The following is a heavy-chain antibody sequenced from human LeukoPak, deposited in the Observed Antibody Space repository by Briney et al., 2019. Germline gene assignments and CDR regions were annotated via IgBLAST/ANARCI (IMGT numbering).Heavy chain of an antibody. Sequence: GGSLRLSCAASGFTFDDYGMSWVRQAPGKGLEWVSGINWNGGSTGYADSVKGRFTISRDNAKNSLYLQMNSLRAEDTALYYCARDRGLEVAGTLHYYYMDVWGKGTTVTVSS. CDR2: INWNGGST. CDR1: GFTFDDYG. CDR3: ARDRGLEVAGTLHYYYMDV. D-gene: IGHD6-19*01. J-gene: IGHJ6*03. V-gene: IGHV3-20*04.